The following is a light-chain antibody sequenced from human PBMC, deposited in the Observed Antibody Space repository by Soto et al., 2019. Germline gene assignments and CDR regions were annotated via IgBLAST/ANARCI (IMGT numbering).Light chain of an antibody. Sequence: DTQMTQSPSSVSASVGDRVTITCRASQGINSWLAWYQEKPGKAPKLLIYATSSLQSGVPSRFSGSGAGTDFTLTISSLQPEDFATYYCQQANSFPPTFGPGTKVDIK. J-gene: IGKJ3*01. CDR1: QGINSW. CDR2: ATS. CDR3: QQANSFPPT. V-gene: IGKV1-12*01.